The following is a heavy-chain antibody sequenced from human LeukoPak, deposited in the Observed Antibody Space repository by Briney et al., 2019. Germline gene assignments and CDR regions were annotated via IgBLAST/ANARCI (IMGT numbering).Heavy chain of an antibody. J-gene: IGHJ4*02. Sequence: SETLSLTCGVSGGSVSSTNWWTWIRQPPGKVLEWIGEVHLDGRTNFNPSLKSRLTMSVDLSENHVSLKLTSVTAADTAVYYCAREGGFYRPLDYSGQGTLVTVSS. CDR3: AREGGFYRPLDY. CDR2: VHLDGRT. D-gene: IGHD6-25*01. CDR1: GGSVSSTNW. V-gene: IGHV4-4*02.